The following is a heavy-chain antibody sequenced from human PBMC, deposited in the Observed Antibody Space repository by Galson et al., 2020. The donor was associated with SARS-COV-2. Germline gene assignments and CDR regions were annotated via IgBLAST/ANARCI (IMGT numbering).Heavy chain of an antibody. V-gene: IGHV1-18*01. Sequence: ASVKVSCKAYGYTFTSYGISWVRQAPGQGLEWMGWISAYNGNTNYAQKLQGRVTMTTDTSTSTAYMELRSLRSDDTAVYYCARDYYGSGSYYPDYYYGMDVWGQGTTVTVSS. CDR2: ISAYNGNT. J-gene: IGHJ6*02. CDR1: GYTFTSYG. CDR3: ARDYYGSGSYYPDYYYGMDV. D-gene: IGHD3-10*01.